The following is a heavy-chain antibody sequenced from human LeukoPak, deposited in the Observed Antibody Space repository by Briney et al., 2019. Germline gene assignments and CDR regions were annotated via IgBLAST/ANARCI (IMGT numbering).Heavy chain of an antibody. CDR2: IVGDGSKA. Sequence: GRSLRLSCAASGFTFSTYGMQWVRQAPGKGLEWVAVIVGDGSKAHCADSVRGRFTVSRDNSKNTLYLQVNSLRAEDTAVYYCARDSITGDNSLDFWGRGTLVTVSS. CDR3: ARDSITGDNSLDF. CDR1: GFTFSTYG. J-gene: IGHJ4*02. V-gene: IGHV3-33*05. D-gene: IGHD7-27*01.